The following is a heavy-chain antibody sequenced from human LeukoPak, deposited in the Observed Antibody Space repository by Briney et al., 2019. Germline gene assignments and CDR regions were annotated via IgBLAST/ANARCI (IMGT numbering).Heavy chain of an antibody. V-gene: IGHV4-59*12. J-gene: IGHJ6*03. CDR1: GRSIRGYY. CDR3: ARGGQLWFGELLLDYYYYYYMDV. D-gene: IGHD3-10*01. Sequence: SETLSLTCNVPGRSIRGYYWIWLRQPPGKGLEWIGDIYSSGSTNYYPSLKSRVTMSVDTSKNQFSLKLSSVTAADTAVYYCARGGQLWFGELLLDYYYYYYMDVWGKGTTVTISS. CDR2: IYSSGST.